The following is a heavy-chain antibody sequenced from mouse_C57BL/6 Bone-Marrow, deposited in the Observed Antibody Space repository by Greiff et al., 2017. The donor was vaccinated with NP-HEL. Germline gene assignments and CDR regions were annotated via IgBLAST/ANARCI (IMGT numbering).Heavy chain of an antibody. Sequence: QVQLQQSGAELARPGASVKLSCKASGYTFTSYGISWVKQRTGQGFEWIGEIYPRSGNTYYNEKFKGKATLTADKSSSTAYMELRSLTSEDSAVYFCAREMGLLYYFDYWGQGTTLTVSS. CDR3: AREMGLLYYFDY. CDR1: GYTFTSYG. J-gene: IGHJ2*01. V-gene: IGHV1-81*01. CDR2: IYPRSGNT. D-gene: IGHD1-1*01.